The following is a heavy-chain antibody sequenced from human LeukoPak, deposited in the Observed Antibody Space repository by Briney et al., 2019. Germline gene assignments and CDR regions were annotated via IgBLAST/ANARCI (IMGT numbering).Heavy chain of an antibody. Sequence: GGSLRLSCAASGFTVSSNYMSWVRQSPGKGLEGGSFIYSGGSTYYADSVKGRFTISRDNSKNTLYLQMNSLRAVDTAVYYCAGRAGGLARNNWFDPWGQGTLVTVSS. CDR2: IYSGGST. CDR1: GFTVSSNY. D-gene: IGHD3-16*01. CDR3: AGRAGGLARNNWFDP. J-gene: IGHJ5*02. V-gene: IGHV3-66*01.